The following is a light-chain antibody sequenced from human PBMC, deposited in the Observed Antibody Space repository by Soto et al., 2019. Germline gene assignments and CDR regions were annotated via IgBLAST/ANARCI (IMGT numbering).Light chain of an antibody. CDR1: SSDIGSFNY. V-gene: IGLV2-14*01. CDR3: STLSRIAHYV. J-gene: IGLJ1*01. Sequence: QSALTQPASVSGSLGQSITISCTGSSSDIGSFNYVSWYQQHPGKAPRIIIYEVNKRPSGLSNRFSGSKSGNTASLTISGLQDEDEADYSCSTLSRIAHYVFGTGTKLTVL. CDR2: EVN.